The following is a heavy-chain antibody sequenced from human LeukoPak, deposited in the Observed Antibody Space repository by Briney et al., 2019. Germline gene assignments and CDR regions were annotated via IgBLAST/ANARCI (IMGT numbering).Heavy chain of an antibody. J-gene: IGHJ4*02. CDR2: ISGSGGST. V-gene: IGHV3-23*01. D-gene: IGHD2-15*01. CDR3: AKGGLSELYCSGGSCYSTLDY. CDR1: GFTFSSYA. Sequence: GGSLRLSCAASGFTFSSYAMSWVRQAPGKGLEWVSAISGSGGSTYYADSVKGRFTISRDNSKNTLYLQMNSLRAEDTAVYYCAKGGLSELYCSGGSCYSTLDYWGQGTLVTVSS.